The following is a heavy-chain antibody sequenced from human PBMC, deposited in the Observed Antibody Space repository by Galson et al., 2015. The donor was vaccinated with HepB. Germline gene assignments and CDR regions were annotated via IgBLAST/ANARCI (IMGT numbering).Heavy chain of an antibody. Sequence: SVKVSCKASGYTFTSYGISWVRQAPGQGLEWMGWISAYNGNTNYAQKLQGRVTMTTDTSTSTAYMELRSLRSDDTAVYYCARDRATTLSIAAARAFDIWGQGTMVTVSS. CDR3: ARDRATTLSIAAARAFDI. CDR2: ISAYNGNT. J-gene: IGHJ3*02. D-gene: IGHD6-13*01. V-gene: IGHV1-18*04. CDR1: GYTFTSYG.